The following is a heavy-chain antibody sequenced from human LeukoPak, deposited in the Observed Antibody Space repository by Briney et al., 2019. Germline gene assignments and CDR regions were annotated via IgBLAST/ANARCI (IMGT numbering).Heavy chain of an antibody. CDR3: ARQKVTAIGPLDY. Sequence: PSETLSLTCNVSGGSISSSNYYWGWIRQPPGKGLEWIGSIYCSGSTNYNPSLKSRVTISVDRSKNQFSLKLSSVTAADTAVYYCARQKVTAIGPLDYWGQGTLVTVSS. D-gene: IGHD2-21*02. V-gene: IGHV4-39*01. CDR2: IYCSGST. CDR1: GGSISSSNYY. J-gene: IGHJ4*02.